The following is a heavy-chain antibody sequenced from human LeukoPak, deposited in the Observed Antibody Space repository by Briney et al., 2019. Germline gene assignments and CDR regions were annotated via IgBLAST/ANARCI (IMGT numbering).Heavy chain of an antibody. CDR1: GFTFSSYG. J-gene: IGHJ6*02. CDR3: AKDSAYYGSSKHGMDV. CDR2: ISYDGSNK. V-gene: IGHV3-30*18. Sequence: GRSLRLSCAASGFTFSSYGMHWVRQAPGKGLEWVAVISYDGSNKYYADSVKGRFTISRDNSKNTLYLQMNSLRAEDTAVYYCAKDSAYYGSSKHGMDVWGQGTTVTVSS. D-gene: IGHD3-10*01.